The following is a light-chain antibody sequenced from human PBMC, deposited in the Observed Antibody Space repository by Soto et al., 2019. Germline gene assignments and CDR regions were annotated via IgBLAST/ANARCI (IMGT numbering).Light chain of an antibody. CDR3: QHNYNTALA. Sequence: DIQMTQSPSSLSASVGDRVTITCRASQSISTYLNWYQQKPGKAPKLLIYAASSLQSGVPPRFSGSGSGTGFTLTISSLQPEDFATYYCQHNYNTALAFGQGTKVDIK. J-gene: IGKJ1*01. V-gene: IGKV1-39*01. CDR1: QSISTY. CDR2: AAS.